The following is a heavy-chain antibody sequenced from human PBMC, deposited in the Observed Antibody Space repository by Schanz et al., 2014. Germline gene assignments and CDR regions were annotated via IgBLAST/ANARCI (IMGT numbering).Heavy chain of an antibody. CDR2: ISYSGST. CDR3: ARDRGHGDLPGDI. J-gene: IGHJ3*02. V-gene: IGHV4-31*03. Sequence: QVQLQESGPGLVKPSQTLSLPFPVSGGSVSRCGELLSWVPQHPGKGLEWIGFISYSGSTYYNPSLKSRVTISVDTSKNQFSLNLSSATAADTAVYYCARDRGHGDLPGDIWGQGTMVTVSS. D-gene: IGHD4-17*01. CDR1: GGSVSRCGEL.